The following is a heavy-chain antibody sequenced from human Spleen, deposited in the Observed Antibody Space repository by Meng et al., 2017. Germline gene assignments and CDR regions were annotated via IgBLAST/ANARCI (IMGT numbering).Heavy chain of an antibody. J-gene: IGHJ4*02. V-gene: IGHV3-33*08. CDR2: IWYDGSNK. Sequence: VDLVEAGGGLVKAGGSLRLSCVASGLSFTDDWMSWVRQAPGKGLEWVAVIWYDGSNKYYADSVKGRFTISRDNSKNTLYLQMNSLRAEDTVVYYCARDAEYFDYWGQGTLVTVSS. CDR1: GLSFTDDW. CDR3: ARDAEYFDY.